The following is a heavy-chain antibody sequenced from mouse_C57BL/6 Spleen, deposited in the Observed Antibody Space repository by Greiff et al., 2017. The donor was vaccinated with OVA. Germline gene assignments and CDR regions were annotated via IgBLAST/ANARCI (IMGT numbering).Heavy chain of an antibody. Sequence: EVMLVESGGDLVKPGGSLKLSCAASGFTFSSYGMSWVRQTPDKRLEWVATISSGGSYTYYPDSVKGRFTISRDNAKNTLYLQMSSLKSEDTAMYYCARHPPYYDYDYWYFDVWGTGTTVTVPS. V-gene: IGHV5-6*02. J-gene: IGHJ1*03. CDR2: ISSGGSYT. CDR1: GFTFSSYG. CDR3: ARHPPYYDYDYWYFDV. D-gene: IGHD2-4*01.